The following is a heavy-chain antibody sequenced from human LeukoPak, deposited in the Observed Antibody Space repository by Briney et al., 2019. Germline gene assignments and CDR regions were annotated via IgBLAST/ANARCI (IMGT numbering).Heavy chain of an antibody. V-gene: IGHV4-38-2*01. CDR1: GYSISNGYY. CDR2: VYHSGST. CDR3: ARSSGSYYHDTKFLFDY. D-gene: IGHD1-26*01. J-gene: IGHJ4*02. Sequence: SETLSLTCAVSGYSISNGYYWVWIRQPPGQGLEWIGSVYHSGSTYYNPSLKSRVTISVDTSKNQFSLKLSSVTAADTAVYYCARSSGSYYHDTKFLFDYWGQGTLVTVSS.